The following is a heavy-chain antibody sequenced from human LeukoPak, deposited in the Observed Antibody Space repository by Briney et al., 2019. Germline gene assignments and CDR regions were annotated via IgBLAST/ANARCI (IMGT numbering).Heavy chain of an antibody. CDR3: ARAGSSSWSADY. CDR2: IYYSGST. V-gene: IGHV4-61*01. Sequence: SETLSLTCTVSGDSISSGNYYWSWIRQPPGKGLEWIGYIYYSGSTNYNPSLKSRVTISVDTSKNQFSLKLSSVTAADTAVYYCARAGSSSWSADYWGQGTLVTVSS. J-gene: IGHJ4*02. CDR1: GDSISSGNYY. D-gene: IGHD6-13*01.